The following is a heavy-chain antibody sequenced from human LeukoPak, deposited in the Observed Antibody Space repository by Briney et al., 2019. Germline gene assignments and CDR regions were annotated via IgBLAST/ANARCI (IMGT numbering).Heavy chain of an antibody. CDR3: AKYSSGWANDY. CDR2: ISGSGGYT. V-gene: IGHV3-23*01. CDR1: GFTFSSYA. J-gene: IGHJ4*02. D-gene: IGHD6-19*01. Sequence: GGSLRLSCAASGFTFSSYAMSWVRKAPGKVLEWVSAISGSGGYTYYADSVKGRLTISRDNSKNTLYLQMNSLRAEDTAVYYCAKYSSGWANDYWGQGTLVTVSS.